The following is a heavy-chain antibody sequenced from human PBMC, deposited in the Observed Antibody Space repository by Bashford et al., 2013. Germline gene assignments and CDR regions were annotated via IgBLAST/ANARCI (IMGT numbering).Heavy chain of an antibody. Sequence: SETLSLTCTVSGGSISSGGYYWSWIRQHPGKGLEWIGYIYYSGSTYYNPSLKSRVTISVDTSKNQFSLKLSSVTAADTAVYYCARGLSTAMSWGNWFDPWGRGNPRSPSPQ. CDR2: IYYSGST. V-gene: IGHV4-31*03. CDR1: GGSISSGGYY. J-gene: IGHJ5*02. D-gene: IGHD5-18*01. CDR3: ARGLSTAMSWGNWFDP.